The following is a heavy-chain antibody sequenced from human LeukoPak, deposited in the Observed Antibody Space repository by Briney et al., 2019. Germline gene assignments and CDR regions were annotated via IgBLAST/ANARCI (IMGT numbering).Heavy chain of an antibody. CDR2: ISGSSSYI. V-gene: IGHV3-21*01. J-gene: IGHJ4*02. CDR1: GFTFSTYS. CDR3: ARDDGYSLDY. Sequence: GGSLRLSCAASGFTFSTYSITWVRQAPGKGLEWVSSISGSSSYIYYADSVKGRFTISRDNAKNSLYLQMNSLRAEDTAVYYCARDDGYSLDYWGQGTLVTVSP. D-gene: IGHD5-24*01.